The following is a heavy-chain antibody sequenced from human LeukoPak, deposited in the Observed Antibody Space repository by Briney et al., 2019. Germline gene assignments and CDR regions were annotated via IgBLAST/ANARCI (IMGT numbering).Heavy chain of an antibody. V-gene: IGHV4-4*02. CDR2: IYHSGST. Sequence: PSGTLSLTCTVSGGSISSSNWWSWVRQPPGKGLEWIGEIYHSGSTNYNPSLKSRVTISVDTSKNQFSLKLSSVTAADTAVYYCARHLYYGGRFDPWGQGTLVTVSS. CDR3: ARHLYYGGRFDP. J-gene: IGHJ5*02. CDR1: GGSISSSNW. D-gene: IGHD4-23*01.